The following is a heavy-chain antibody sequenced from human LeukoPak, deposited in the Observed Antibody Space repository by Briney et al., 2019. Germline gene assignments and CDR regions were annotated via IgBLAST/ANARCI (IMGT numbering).Heavy chain of an antibody. CDR1: GYTFSGYQ. CDR2: MNPSSGVT. Sequence: ASVKVSCKASGYTFSGYQVHWLRQAPGQGLEWMGRMNPSSGVTNYAQKFQGRVTMTRDTSISTVYMELSRLRSDDTAVYYCARVGYYESSGYYEYWGQGTLVTVSS. D-gene: IGHD3-22*01. V-gene: IGHV1-2*06. J-gene: IGHJ4*02. CDR3: ARVGYYESSGYYEY.